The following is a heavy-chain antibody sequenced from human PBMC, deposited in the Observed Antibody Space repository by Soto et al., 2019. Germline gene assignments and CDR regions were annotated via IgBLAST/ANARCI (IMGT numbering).Heavy chain of an antibody. CDR3: ASLNGDIAAAGTRTYYYYMDV. Sequence: PGGSLRLSCAASGFTFSSYSMNWVRQAPGKGLEWVSYISSSSSTIYYADSVKGRFTISRDNAENSLYLQMNSLRAEDTAVYYCASLNGDIAAAGTRTYYYYMDVWGKGTTVTVSS. V-gene: IGHV3-48*01. CDR2: ISSSSSTI. CDR1: GFTFSSYS. J-gene: IGHJ6*03. D-gene: IGHD6-13*01.